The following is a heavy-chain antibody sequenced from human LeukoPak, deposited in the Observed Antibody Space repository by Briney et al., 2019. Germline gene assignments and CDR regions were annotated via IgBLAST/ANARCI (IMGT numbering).Heavy chain of an antibody. CDR1: GFTFTSYA. CDR3: TSLSDAIESRGTRNY. Sequence: GGSLRLSCAASGFTFTSYALSWVRQAPGKGLEWVSVISGSGANTHYTDPVKGRFTISRDNSKNTLCLQMNSLRAEDTAVYYCTSLSDAIESRGTRNYWGQGTLVTVSS. J-gene: IGHJ4*02. D-gene: IGHD2-8*01. V-gene: IGHV3-23*01. CDR2: ISGSGANT.